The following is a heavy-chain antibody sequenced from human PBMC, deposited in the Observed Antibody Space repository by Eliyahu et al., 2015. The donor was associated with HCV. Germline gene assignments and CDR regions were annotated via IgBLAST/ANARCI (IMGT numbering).Heavy chain of an antibody. CDR2: INPNSGGT. CDR1: GYTFTGXX. V-gene: IGHV1-2*02. Sequence: QVQLVQSGAEVKKPGASVKVSCKAXGYTFTGXXMHWVRQAPGQGLEWMGWINPNSGGTNYAQKFQGRVTMTRDTSINTAYMELSRLRSDDTAVYYCARGSDFWNAYLPNWFDPWGQGTLVTVSS. J-gene: IGHJ5*02. D-gene: IGHD3-3*01. CDR3: ARGSDFWNAYLPNWFDP.